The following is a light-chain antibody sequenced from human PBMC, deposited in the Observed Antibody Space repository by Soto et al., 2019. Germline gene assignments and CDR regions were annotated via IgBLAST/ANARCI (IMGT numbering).Light chain of an antibody. V-gene: IGKV3-15*01. CDR3: QXYDNWPT. Sequence: EIVMTQSPVTLSVSPGERVTLSCRASQSVSSNLAWYQQKPGQAPRLLFYGASTRATGLPARFSGSGSGTEFTLTISSLQSXDFAXYXXQXYDNWPTFGQGTRLEIK. CDR2: GAS. CDR1: QSVSSN. J-gene: IGKJ5*01.